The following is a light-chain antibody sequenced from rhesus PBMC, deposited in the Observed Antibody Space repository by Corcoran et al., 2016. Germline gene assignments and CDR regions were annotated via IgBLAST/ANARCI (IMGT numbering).Light chain of an antibody. CDR1: QSVGST. Sequence: EIVMTQSPATLSLSPGERATLSCRASQSVGSTLAWYQPNPGQAPRLLIYYASRRATGIPDRFSGSGAGTECTLTISSLDPEDVGVYYCQKYNDWPFTFGPGTKLDIK. V-gene: IGKV3-42*02. CDR2: YAS. CDR3: QKYNDWPFT. J-gene: IGKJ3*01.